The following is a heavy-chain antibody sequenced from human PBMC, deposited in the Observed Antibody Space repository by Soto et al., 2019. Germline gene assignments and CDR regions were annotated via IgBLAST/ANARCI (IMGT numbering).Heavy chain of an antibody. D-gene: IGHD5-12*01. V-gene: IGHV4-59*08. CDR2: IYYSGST. J-gene: IGHJ5*02. CDR3: ARNGAQSGYDSPNWFDP. Sequence: SETLSLTCTVSGGSISSYYWSWIRQPPGKGLEWIGYIYYSGSTNYNPSLKSRVTISVDTSKNQFSLKLSSVTAADTAVYYCARNGAQSGYDSPNWFDPWGQGTLVTVSS. CDR1: GGSISSYY.